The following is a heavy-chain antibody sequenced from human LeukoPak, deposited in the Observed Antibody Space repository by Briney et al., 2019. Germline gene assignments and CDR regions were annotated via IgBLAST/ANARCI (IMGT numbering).Heavy chain of an antibody. CDR1: GGSFSGYY. V-gene: IGHV4-34*12. J-gene: IGHJ3*02. D-gene: IGHD3-10*01. CDR2: IFYTGST. CDR3: AKSNGYGLIDI. Sequence: PSETLSLTCAVYGGSFSGYYWSWIRQPPGKALEWIGNIFYTGSTYYSPSLKSRVTISLDTSRNQFSLRLNSVTAADTAVYYCAKSNGYGLIDIWGQGTMVTVSS.